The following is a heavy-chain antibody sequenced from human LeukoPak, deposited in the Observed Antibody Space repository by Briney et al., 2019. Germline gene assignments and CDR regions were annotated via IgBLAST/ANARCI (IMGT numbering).Heavy chain of an antibody. V-gene: IGHV1-2*02. D-gene: IGHD3-22*01. CDR3: ARATIADSSTYYIDY. CDR1: GYTYSDYY. CDR2: INPNSGGT. J-gene: IGHJ4*02. Sequence: ASVKVSCKASGYTYSDYYMHWVRQAPAQGLEWMGWINPNSGGTNYAQKFQGRVTMNRDMSISTAYMEVSRLTSDDTVVYYCARATIADSSTYYIDYWGLGTLVTVSS.